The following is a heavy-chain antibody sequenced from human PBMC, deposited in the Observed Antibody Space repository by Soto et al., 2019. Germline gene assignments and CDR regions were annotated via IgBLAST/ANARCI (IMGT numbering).Heavy chain of an antibody. CDR2: IYYSGST. CDR3: ARDREPTAHHFDY. V-gene: IGHV4-31*01. J-gene: IGHJ4*02. Sequence: SETLSLTCTVSGCSISSGGYYWSWIRQHPGKGLEWIGYIYYSGSTYYNPSHKSQFSLRLNSVTAADTAVYYCARDREPTAHHFDYWGQGILVTVSS. D-gene: IGHD4-4*01. CDR1: GCSISSGGYY.